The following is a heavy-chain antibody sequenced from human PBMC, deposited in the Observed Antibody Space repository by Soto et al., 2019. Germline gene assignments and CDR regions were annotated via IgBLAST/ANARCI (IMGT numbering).Heavy chain of an antibody. D-gene: IGHD4-4*01. Sequence: VQLVESGGGVVQPGRSLRLSCAASGFTFSTYGMHWVRQAPGKGLEWVAVISYDGSNKYYADSVKGRLTISRDNSKNTLYLQMNSPRPEDTAVYYCAKDQSTWAKYYYGMDVWGQGTTVTVSS. J-gene: IGHJ6*02. CDR2: ISYDGSNK. CDR1: GFTFSTYG. CDR3: AKDQSTWAKYYYGMDV. V-gene: IGHV3-30*18.